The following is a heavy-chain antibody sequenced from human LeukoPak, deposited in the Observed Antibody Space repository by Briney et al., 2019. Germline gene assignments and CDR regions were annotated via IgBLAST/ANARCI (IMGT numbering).Heavy chain of an antibody. V-gene: IGHV4-61*10. CDR1: GGSISSGSYY. Sequence: PSETLSLTCTVSGGSISSGSYYWSWIRQPAGKGLEWIGYIYYSGSTNYNPSLKSRVTISVDTSKNQFSLKLSSVTAADTAVYYCARASITIFGVVPNAFDIWGQGTMVTVSS. D-gene: IGHD3-3*01. CDR3: ARASITIFGVVPNAFDI. CDR2: IYYSGST. J-gene: IGHJ3*02.